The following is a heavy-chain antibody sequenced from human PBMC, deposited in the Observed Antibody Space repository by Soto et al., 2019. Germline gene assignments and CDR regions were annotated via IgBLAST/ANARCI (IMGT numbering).Heavy chain of an antibody. V-gene: IGHV4-34*01. CDR2: INHSGST. CDR3: AREGAGYDSSGFPDY. D-gene: IGHD3-22*01. CDR1: GGSFSGYY. Sequence: QVQLQQWGAGLLKPSETLSLTCAVYGGSFSGYYWSWIRQPPGKRLEWIGEINHSGSTNYNPSLKSRVTISVDTSKNQFSLKLSSVTAADTAVYYCAREGAGYDSSGFPDYWGQGTLVTVSS. J-gene: IGHJ4*02.